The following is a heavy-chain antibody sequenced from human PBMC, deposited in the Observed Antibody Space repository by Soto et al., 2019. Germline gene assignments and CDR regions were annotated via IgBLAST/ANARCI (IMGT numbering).Heavy chain of an antibody. CDR3: AKSYYCDYDHRLLFDT. CDR1: GFPFSGYA. J-gene: IGHJ4*02. Sequence: GVTLRLSCAASGFPFSGYAINWVRQAPRKGLEWVSIISGSGSSTNYADSVKGRFTISRDNSRDTVYLQMNSLRAEDTAVYYCAKSYYCDYDHRLLFDTRGQGTLVPGSS. V-gene: IGHV3-23*01. D-gene: IGHD4-17*01. CDR2: ISGSGSST.